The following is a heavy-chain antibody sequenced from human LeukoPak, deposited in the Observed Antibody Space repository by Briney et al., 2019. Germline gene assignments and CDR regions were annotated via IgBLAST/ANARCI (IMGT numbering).Heavy chain of an antibody. CDR2: IYTSGST. CDR3: ARRIAAAAHIDY. J-gene: IGHJ4*02. V-gene: IGHV4-4*09. D-gene: IGHD6-13*01. CDR1: GGSISSYY. Sequence: SETLSLTCTVTGGSISSYYWSWIRQPPGKGLEWIGYIYTSGSTNYNPSLKSRVTISVDTSKNQFSLKLSSVTAADTAVYYCARRIAAAAHIDYWGQGTLVTVSS.